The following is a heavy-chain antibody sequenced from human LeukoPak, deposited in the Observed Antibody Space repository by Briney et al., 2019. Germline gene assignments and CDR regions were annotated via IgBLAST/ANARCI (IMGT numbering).Heavy chain of an antibody. CDR3: ARRSSSSYFDY. CDR1: GGSFSGYY. CDR2: INHSGST. J-gene: IGHJ4*02. V-gene: IGHV4-34*01. D-gene: IGHD6-6*01. Sequence: SETLSLTCAVYGGSFSGYYWSLIRQPPGKGLEWIGEINHSGSTNYNPSLKSRVTISVDTSKNQFSLKLSSVTAADTAVYYCARRSSSSYFDYWGQGTLVTVSS.